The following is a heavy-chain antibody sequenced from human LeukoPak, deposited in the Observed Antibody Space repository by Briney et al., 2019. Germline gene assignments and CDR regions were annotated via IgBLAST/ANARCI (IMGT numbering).Heavy chain of an antibody. Sequence: SETLSLTCTVSGGSISSYYWSWIRQPPGKGLEWIGYIYYSGSTNYNPSLKSRVTISVDTSKNQFSLKLSSVTAADTAVYYCARGGYDSSGYSYYYYGMDVWGQGTTVTVSS. CDR1: GGSISSYY. D-gene: IGHD3-22*01. V-gene: IGHV4-59*01. CDR2: IYYSGST. J-gene: IGHJ6*02. CDR3: ARGGYDSSGYSYYYYGMDV.